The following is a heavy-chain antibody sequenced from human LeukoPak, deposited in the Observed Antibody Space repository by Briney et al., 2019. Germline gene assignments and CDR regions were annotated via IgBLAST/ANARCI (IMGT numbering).Heavy chain of an antibody. D-gene: IGHD6-13*01. CDR1: GFTFSGYY. V-gene: IGHV3-11*01. Sequence: GGSLRLSCAASGFTFSGYYMSWIRQAPGKGLEWVSYISSSGSTIYYADSVKGRFTISRDNAKNSLYLQMNSLRAEDTAVYYCARDLGSSSWTREDWFDPWGQGTLVTVSS. CDR3: ARDLGSSSWTREDWFDP. J-gene: IGHJ5*02. CDR2: ISSSGSTI.